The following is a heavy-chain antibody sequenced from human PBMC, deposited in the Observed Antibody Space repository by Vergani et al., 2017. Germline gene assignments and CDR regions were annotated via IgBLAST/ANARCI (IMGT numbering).Heavy chain of an antibody. J-gene: IGHJ4*02. V-gene: IGHV3-48*04. CDR2: ISSSGSTI. CDR1: GFTFSSYA. D-gene: IGHD2-2*01. Sequence: VQLVESGGGVVQPGRSLRLSCAASGFTFSSYAMHWVRQAPGKGLEWVSYISSSGSTIYYADSVKGRFTISRDNAKNSLYLQMNSLRAEDTAVYYCARREVVPAAAFDYWGQGTLVTVSS. CDR3: ARREVVPAAAFDY.